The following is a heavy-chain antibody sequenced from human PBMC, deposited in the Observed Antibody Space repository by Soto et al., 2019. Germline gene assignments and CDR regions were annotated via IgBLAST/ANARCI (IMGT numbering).Heavy chain of an antibody. Sequence: PSETLSLTCSVSGASIAGGSYYWSWVRQPPGKGLEWIGYIPSRGRPFYNPSLTSRGTISADSSKRQLSLQLTSVTAADKAVYYCVRDQYSGYDFALWGPGNLVTVSS. D-gene: IGHD5-12*01. CDR2: IPSRGRP. CDR1: GASIAGGSYY. V-gene: IGHV4-30-4*01. J-gene: IGHJ5*02. CDR3: VRDQYSGYDFAL.